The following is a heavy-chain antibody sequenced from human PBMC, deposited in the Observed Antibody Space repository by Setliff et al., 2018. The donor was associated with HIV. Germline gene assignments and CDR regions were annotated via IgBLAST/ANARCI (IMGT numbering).Heavy chain of an antibody. V-gene: IGHV1-8*01. CDR3: ARGKGVGGVIITGGLDV. Sequence: ASVKVSCKASGHTFTNVDIHWLRRATGQGLEWMGWMNPNTGVSGYALKFHDRVTMTRDTSITTAYMELSSLTSEDTAVYYCARGKGVGGVIITGGLDVWGQGTTVTVSS. CDR1: GHTFTNVD. D-gene: IGHD3-10*01. CDR2: MNPNTGVS. J-gene: IGHJ6*02.